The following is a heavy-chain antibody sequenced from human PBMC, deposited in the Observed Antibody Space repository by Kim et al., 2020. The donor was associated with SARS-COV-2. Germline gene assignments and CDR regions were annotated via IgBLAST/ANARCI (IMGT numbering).Heavy chain of an antibody. CDR3: ARGVTRVTPFDY. V-gene: IGHV4-34*01. D-gene: IGHD2-21*02. CDR1: GGSFSGYY. Sequence: SETLSLTCAVYGGSFSGYYWSWIRQPPGKGLEWIGEINHSGSTNYNPSLKSRVTISVDTSKNQFSLKLSSVTAADTAVYYCARGVTRVTPFDYWGQGTLVTVSS. CDR2: INHSGST. J-gene: IGHJ4*02.